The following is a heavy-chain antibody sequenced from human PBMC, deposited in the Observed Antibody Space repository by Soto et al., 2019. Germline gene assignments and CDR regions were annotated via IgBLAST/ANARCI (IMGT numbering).Heavy chain of an antibody. CDR2: IYYSGRP. V-gene: IGHV4-59*01. J-gene: IGHJ6*02. Sequence: WTWIRQPPGKGLEWIGSIYYSGRPDYNPSLESRVTISVDSSKNQFSVTLTSVPAADTAVYYCARSGRNASGNYYSYYYAMDVWGQGTTVTVSS. CDR3: ARSGRNASGNYYSYYYAMDV. D-gene: IGHD3-10*01.